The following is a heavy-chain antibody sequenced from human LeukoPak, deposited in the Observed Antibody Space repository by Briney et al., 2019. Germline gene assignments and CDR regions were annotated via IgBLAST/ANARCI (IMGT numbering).Heavy chain of an antibody. CDR2: ISRNGGTT. CDR1: GFTFSTYA. J-gene: IGHJ4*02. CDR3: AKDRGY. Sequence: GGSLRLSCAASGFTFSTYAMIWVRQAPGKGLEWVSAISRNGGTTYYADSVKGRFTISRDNSKNTLCLQMNSLRADDTAVYYCAKDRGYWGQGTLVPVSS. V-gene: IGHV3-23*01.